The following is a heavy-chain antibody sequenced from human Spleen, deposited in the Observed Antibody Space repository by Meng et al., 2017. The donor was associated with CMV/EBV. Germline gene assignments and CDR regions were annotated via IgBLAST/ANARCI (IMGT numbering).Heavy chain of an antibody. D-gene: IGHD6-13*01. J-gene: IGHJ6*02. Sequence: SGPTLVKPTETLTLTCTFSGFSLSSTGMRVSWIRQPPGKALEWLARIDWDDDKFYSTSLKTRLTISKDTSDTRVLLTMTNMDPVDTATYYCARDVSAAGQGMDVWGQGTTVTVSS. CDR2: IDWDDDK. V-gene: IGHV2-70D*14. CDR1: GFSLSSTGMR. CDR3: ARDVSAAGQGMDV.